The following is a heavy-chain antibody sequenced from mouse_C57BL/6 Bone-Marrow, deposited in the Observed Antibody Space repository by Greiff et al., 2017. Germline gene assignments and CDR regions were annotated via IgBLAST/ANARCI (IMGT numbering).Heavy chain of an antibody. V-gene: IGHV1-55*01. CDR1: GYTFTSYW. CDR3: ARGGIYYYGSSWYFDV. D-gene: IGHD1-1*01. Sequence: QVQLQQPGAELVKPGASVKMSCKASGYTFTSYWITWVKQRPGQGLVWIGDIYPGSGSTNYNEKFKSKATLTVDTSSSTAYMQLSSLTSEDSAVYYCARGGIYYYGSSWYFDVWGTGTTVTVSS. CDR2: IYPGSGST. J-gene: IGHJ1*03.